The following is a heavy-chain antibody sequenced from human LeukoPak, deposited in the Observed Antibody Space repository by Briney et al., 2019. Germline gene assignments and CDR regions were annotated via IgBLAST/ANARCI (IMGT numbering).Heavy chain of an antibody. Sequence: GGSLRLSCAASGFTFSSYAMHWVRQAPGKGLEWVAVISYDGSNKYYADSVKGRFTISRDNSKNTLYLQMNSLRAEDTAVYYCARDGSGSYLNYYGMDVWGQGTTVTVSS. CDR2: ISYDGSNK. CDR1: GFTFSSYA. V-gene: IGHV3-30-3*01. CDR3: ARDGSGSYLNYYGMDV. D-gene: IGHD1-26*01. J-gene: IGHJ6*02.